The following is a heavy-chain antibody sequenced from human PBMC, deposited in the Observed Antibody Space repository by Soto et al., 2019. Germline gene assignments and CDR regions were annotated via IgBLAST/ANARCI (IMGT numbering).Heavy chain of an antibody. CDR2: IYTSGST. J-gene: IGHJ6*02. CDR1: GGSISSYY. Sequence: TETVSLTCIVSGGSISSYYWSWIRQPAGKGLEWIGRIYTSGSTNYNPSLKSRVTMSVDTSKNQFSLKLSSVTAADTAVYYCARDSNDFWSGYLPNYYYYYGMDVWGQGTTVTVSS. D-gene: IGHD3-3*01. CDR3: ARDSNDFWSGYLPNYYYYYGMDV. V-gene: IGHV4-4*07.